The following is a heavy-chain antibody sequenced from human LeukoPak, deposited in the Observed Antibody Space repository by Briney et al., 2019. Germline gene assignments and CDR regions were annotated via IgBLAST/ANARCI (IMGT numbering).Heavy chain of an antibody. CDR3: ARDQDTVGYGENLY. CDR1: GYTFSNYY. D-gene: IGHD4-17*01. J-gene: IGHJ4*02. CDR2: INPSGGGT. Sequence: ASVKVSCKASGYTFSNYYIRWVRQAPGQGLEWMGIINPSGGGTTYAQKFQGRVTMTRDTSTSTVYMELSSLRSEDTAVYFCARDQDTVGYGENLYWGQGVLVTVSS. V-gene: IGHV1-46*01.